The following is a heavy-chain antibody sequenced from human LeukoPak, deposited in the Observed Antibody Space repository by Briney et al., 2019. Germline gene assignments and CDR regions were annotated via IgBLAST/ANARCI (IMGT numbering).Heavy chain of an antibody. CDR1: GFTFSSYG. V-gene: IGHV3-30*02. CDR2: IRYDGSNK. Sequence: GGSLRLSCAASGFTFSSYGMHWVRQAPGKGLEWVAFIRYDGSNKYYADSVKGRFTISRDNSKNTLYLQMNSLRAEDTAVYYCAKTSRGLYGYCSGGSCYYPPDYWGQGTLVTVSS. J-gene: IGHJ4*02. CDR3: AKTSRGLYGYCSGGSCYYPPDY. D-gene: IGHD2-15*01.